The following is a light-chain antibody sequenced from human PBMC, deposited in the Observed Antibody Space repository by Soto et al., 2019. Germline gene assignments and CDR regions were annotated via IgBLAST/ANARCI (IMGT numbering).Light chain of an antibody. V-gene: IGLV2-14*01. J-gene: IGLJ1*01. CDR3: SSYTGSSTQV. Sequence: QSVLTQPASVSGSPGQSITISCTGTSSDVGGYNYVSWYQQYPGKAPKLMIYDVSNRPSGVSNRFSGSKSGKTASLTISGLQAEDEADYYCSSYTGSSTQVFGTGTKVTVL. CDR2: DVS. CDR1: SSDVGGYNY.